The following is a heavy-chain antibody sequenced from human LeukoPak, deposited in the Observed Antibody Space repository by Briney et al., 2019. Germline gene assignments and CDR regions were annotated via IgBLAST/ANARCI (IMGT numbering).Heavy chain of an antibody. CDR2: ISGSGGST. D-gene: IGHD2-21*02. CDR1: GFTFSSYA. J-gene: IGHJ6*02. V-gene: IGHV3-23*01. CDR3: AKDCKGDCYYYYGMDV. Sequence: GGSLRLSCAASGFTFSSYAMSWVRQAPGKGLEWVSAISGSGGSTYYADSVKGRFTISRGNSKNTLYLQMNSLRAEYTAVYYCAKDCKGDCYYYYGMDVWGQGTTVSVSS.